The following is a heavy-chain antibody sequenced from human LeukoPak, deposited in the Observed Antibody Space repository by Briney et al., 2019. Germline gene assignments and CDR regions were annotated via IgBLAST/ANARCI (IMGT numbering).Heavy chain of an antibody. V-gene: IGHV1-3*01. CDR1: GYTFTNYA. Sequence: ASVKVSCKASGYTFTNYAFHWVRQAPGQRLEWLGWINAGNDDTKYSQKFQARVTITRDTSASTVYMELSSLTFDDTAVYYCARERWHCRGNDCYSVYYYGLDVWGQGTTVTVSS. CDR2: INAGNDDT. J-gene: IGHJ6*02. D-gene: IGHD2-15*01. CDR3: ARERWHCRGNDCYSVYYYGLDV.